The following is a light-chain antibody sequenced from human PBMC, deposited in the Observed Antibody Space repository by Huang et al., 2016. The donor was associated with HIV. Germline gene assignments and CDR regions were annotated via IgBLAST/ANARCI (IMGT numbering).Light chain of an antibody. CDR2: SAS. CDR1: QNINTW. J-gene: IGKJ2*01. Sequence: DIQMTQSPSTLSESVGDRVTITCRASQNINTWLAWYQQKPVKAPNLLIYSASSLQIGVPARFTGSGSGTEFTLTITSLQPDDLGTYYCQQYNTYLYTFGQGTKLEI. CDR3: QQYNTYLYT. V-gene: IGKV1-5*03.